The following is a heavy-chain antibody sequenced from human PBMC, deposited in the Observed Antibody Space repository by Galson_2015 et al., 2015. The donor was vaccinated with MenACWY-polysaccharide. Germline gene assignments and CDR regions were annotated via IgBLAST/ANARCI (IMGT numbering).Heavy chain of an antibody. V-gene: IGHV3-23*01. CDR1: GFPFNRFA. D-gene: IGHD2/OR15-2a*01. J-gene: IGHJ6*03. CDR2: IYSEHVDG. CDR3: VKFQGHPHFDYHMDA. Sequence: SLRLSCAASGFPFNRFAMGWVRQAPGKGLEWVSGIYSEHVDGFYVESVKGRCTTSRDNPKNTLFLQMNNLRAEDTATYYCVKFQGHPHFDYHMDAWGKGATVTVSS.